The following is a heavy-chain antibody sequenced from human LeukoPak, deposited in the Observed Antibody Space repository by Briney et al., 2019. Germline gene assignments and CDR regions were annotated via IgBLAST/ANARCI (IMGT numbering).Heavy chain of an antibody. Sequence: SVKVSCKASGGTFSSYAISWVRQAPGQGLEWMGGIIPIFGTANYAQKFQGRVTITTDESTSTAYMELSSLRSEDTAVYYCARDSPEGRTADVYYYYYMDVWGKGTTVTVSS. CDR3: ARDSPEGRTADVYYYYYMDV. D-gene: IGHD1-14*01. CDR1: GGTFSSYA. V-gene: IGHV1-69*05. CDR2: IIPIFGTA. J-gene: IGHJ6*03.